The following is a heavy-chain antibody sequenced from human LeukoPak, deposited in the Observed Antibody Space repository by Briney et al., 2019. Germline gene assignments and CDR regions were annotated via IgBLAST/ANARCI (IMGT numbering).Heavy chain of an antibody. D-gene: IGHD2/OR15-2a*01. CDR1: GGSITNNSYH. J-gene: IGHJ3*01. CDR3: AKHPTSYYCNILTAFDV. Sequence: SGTLSLTCTVSGGSITNNSYHWVWIRQPPGKALEWIGSVYYSGNTYNNPSLKSRVTISVDTSKNHFSPQLSSVTAADTAVYYWAKHPTSYYCNILTAFDVWGQGKMVTVSS. V-gene: IGHV4-39*01. CDR2: VYYSGNT.